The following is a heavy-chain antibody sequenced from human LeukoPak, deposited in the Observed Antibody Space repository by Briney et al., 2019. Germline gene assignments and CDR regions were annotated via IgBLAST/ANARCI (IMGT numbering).Heavy chain of an antibody. CDR2: IYYSGST. Sequence: TSETLSLTCTVSGGSISSYYWSWIRQPPGKGLEWIGYIYYSGSTNYKPSLKSRVTISVDTSKNQFSLKLSSVTAADTAVYYCAIGDSGSWYVLEHHFDYWGQGTLVTVSS. V-gene: IGHV4-59*01. CDR3: AIGDSGSWYVLEHHFDY. CDR1: GGSISSYY. D-gene: IGHD6-13*01. J-gene: IGHJ4*02.